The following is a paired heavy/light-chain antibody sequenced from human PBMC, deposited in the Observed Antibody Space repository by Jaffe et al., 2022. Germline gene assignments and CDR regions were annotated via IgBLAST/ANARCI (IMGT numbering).Heavy chain of an antibody. CDR1: GGSISSGSYY. D-gene: IGHD6-13*01. CDR2: IYTSGST. V-gene: IGHV4-61*02. CDR3: ARDGGIAAAGTGGAFDY. Sequence: QVQLQESGPGLVKPSQTLSLTCTVSGGSISSGSYYWSWIRQPAGKGLEWIGRIYTSGSTNYNPSLKSRVTISVDTSKNQFSLKLSSVTAADTAVYYCARDGGIAAAGTGGAFDYWGQGTLVTVSS. J-gene: IGHJ4*02.
Light chain of an antibody. Sequence: EIVLTQSPATLSLSPGERATLSCRASQSVSSYLAWYQQKPGQAPRLLIYDASNRATGIPARFSGSGSGTDFTLTISSLEPEDFAVYYCQQRSNWPPGYTFGQGTKLEIK. CDR3: QQRSNWPPGYT. J-gene: IGKJ2*01. CDR1: QSVSSY. CDR2: DAS. V-gene: IGKV3-11*01.